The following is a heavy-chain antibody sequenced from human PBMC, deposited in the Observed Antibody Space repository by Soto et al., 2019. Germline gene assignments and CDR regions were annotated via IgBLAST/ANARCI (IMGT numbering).Heavy chain of an antibody. Sequence: QVQLVESGGGVVQPGRSLRLSCTASGFTLSDYGMHWVRQAPGKGLEWVAGIWHDGGEKYYADTVTGRFTISRDNSKNTVHLQIDSLGTEDTALYYCARDPGRDSPIDYWGQGTLVTVSS. CDR2: IWHDGGEK. D-gene: IGHD3-22*01. CDR1: GFTLSDYG. V-gene: IGHV3-33*01. J-gene: IGHJ4*02. CDR3: ARDPGRDSPIDY.